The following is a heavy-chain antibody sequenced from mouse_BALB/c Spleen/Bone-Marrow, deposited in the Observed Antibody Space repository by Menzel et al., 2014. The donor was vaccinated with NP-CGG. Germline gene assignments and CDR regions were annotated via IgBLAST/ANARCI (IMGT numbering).Heavy chain of an antibody. CDR1: GFTFSDYY. CDR3: ARIYYDYDGGVYYYAMDY. D-gene: IGHD2-4*01. Sequence: DVHLVESGGGSVKPGGSLKLSCAASGFTFSDYYMYWVRQTPEKRLEWVATISDGGSYTYYPDSVKGRFTISRDNAKNNLYLQMSSLKSEDTAMYYCARIYYDYDGGVYYYAMDYWGQGTSVTVSS. CDR2: ISDGGSYT. J-gene: IGHJ4*01. V-gene: IGHV5-4*02.